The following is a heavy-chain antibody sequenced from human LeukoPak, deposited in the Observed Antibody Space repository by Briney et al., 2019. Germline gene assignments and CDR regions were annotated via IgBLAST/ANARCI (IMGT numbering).Heavy chain of an antibody. CDR2: INHSGST. CDR3: ASGRPGDYHNFDY. Sequence: PSETLSLTCAVYGGSFSGYYWSWIRQPPGKGLEWIGEINHSGSTNYNPSLKSRVTISVDTSKNQFSLKLSSVTAADTAVYYCASGRPGDYHNFDYWGQGTLVTVSS. V-gene: IGHV4-34*01. D-gene: IGHD4-17*01. CDR1: GGSFSGYY. J-gene: IGHJ4*02.